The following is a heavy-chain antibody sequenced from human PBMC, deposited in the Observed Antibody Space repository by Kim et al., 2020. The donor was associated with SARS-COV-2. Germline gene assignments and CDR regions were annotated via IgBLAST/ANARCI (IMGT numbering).Heavy chain of an antibody. CDR2: INPNSGGT. CDR3: ARAPYVVVVVAATTQFDY. CDR1: GYTFTGYY. Sequence: ASVKVSCKASGYTFTGYYMHWVRQAPGQGLEWMGWINPNSGGTNYAQKFQGRVTMTRDTSISTAYMELSRLRSDDTAVYYCARAPYVVVVVAATTQFDYWGQGTLVTVSS. V-gene: IGHV1-2*02. D-gene: IGHD2-15*01. J-gene: IGHJ4*02.